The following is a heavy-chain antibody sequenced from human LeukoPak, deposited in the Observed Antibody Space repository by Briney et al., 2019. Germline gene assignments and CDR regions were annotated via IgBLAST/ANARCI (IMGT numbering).Heavy chain of an antibody. CDR1: GYTFTGYY. J-gene: IGHJ5*02. V-gene: IGHV1-2*02. CDR2: INPNSGGT. D-gene: IGHD2-2*01. CDR3: ARVRYCSSTSCYGRHWFDP. Sequence: GASVKVPCKASGYTFTGYYMHWVRQAPGQGLEWMGWINPNSGGTNYAQKFQGRVTMTRDTSISTAYMELSRLRSDDTAVYYCARVRYCSSTSCYGRHWFDPWGQGTLVTVSS.